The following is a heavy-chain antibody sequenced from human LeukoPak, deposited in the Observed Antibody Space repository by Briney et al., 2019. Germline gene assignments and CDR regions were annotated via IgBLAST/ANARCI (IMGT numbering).Heavy chain of an antibody. V-gene: IGHV3-23*01. CDR3: AKGFKHGSWLPEIEYSSGWYLEDDYYYYYGMDV. D-gene: IGHD6-19*01. CDR2: ISGSGGST. CDR1: GFTFSSYA. Sequence: GGSLRLSCAASGFTFSSYAMSWVRQAPGKGLEWVSAISGSGGSTYYADSVKGRFTISRDNSKNTLYLQMNSLRAEDTAVYYCAKGFKHGSWLPEIEYSSGWYLEDDYYYYYGMDVWGQGTTVTVSS. J-gene: IGHJ6*02.